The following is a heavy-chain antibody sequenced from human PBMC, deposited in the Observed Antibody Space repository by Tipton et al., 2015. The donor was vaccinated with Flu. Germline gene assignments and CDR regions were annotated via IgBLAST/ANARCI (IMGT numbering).Heavy chain of an antibody. V-gene: IGHV3-13*01. Sequence: SLRLSCAASGFTFSTYDMHWIRQGTGKGLEWVSGIGRAGDTHYADSVKGRLTISRENAKNSLYLQMNSLRAGDTAVYYCVRDPSGWGLDVWGQGTTVTVSS. CDR1: GFTFSTYD. J-gene: IGHJ6*02. CDR2: IGRAGDT. CDR3: VRDPSGWGLDV. D-gene: IGHD6-19*01.